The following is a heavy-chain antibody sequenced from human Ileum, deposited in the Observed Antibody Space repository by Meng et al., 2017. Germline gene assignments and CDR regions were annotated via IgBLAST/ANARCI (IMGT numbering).Heavy chain of an antibody. J-gene: IGHJ4*02. CDR3: GRGHFGLDY. D-gene: IGHD3-10*01. CDR1: GLTFREHY. Sequence: VQMVESWGTLAQPGRSLRLSCAASGLTFREHYMSSLRQAPGKGLEWVSYISHTGDTIYYSDSVRGRFTVSRDNANNLLFLLMNSLRAEDTALYYCGRGHFGLDYWGPGTLVTVSS. CDR2: ISHTGDTI. V-gene: IGHV3-11*01.